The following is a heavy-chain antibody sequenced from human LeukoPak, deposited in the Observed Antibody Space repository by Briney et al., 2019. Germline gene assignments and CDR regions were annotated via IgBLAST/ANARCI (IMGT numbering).Heavy chain of an antibody. CDR3: ATDLEGSGSSGRYYYYGMDV. CDR2: FDPEDGET. J-gene: IGHJ6*04. CDR1: GYTPTELS. V-gene: IGHV1-24*01. Sequence: GASVKVSCKVSGYTPTELSMHWVRQAPGKGLEWMGGFDPEDGETIYAQKFQGRVTMTEDTSTDTAYMELSSLRSEDTAVYYCATDLEGSGSSGRYYYYGMDVWGKGTTVTVSS. D-gene: IGHD3-10*01.